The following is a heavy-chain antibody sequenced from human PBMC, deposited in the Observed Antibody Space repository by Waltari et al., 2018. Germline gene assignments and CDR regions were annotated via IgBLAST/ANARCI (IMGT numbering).Heavy chain of an antibody. Sequence: QVQLVQSGAEVKKPGSSVKVSCKASGGTFSSYTITWVRQSPGQGLEWMGRIIPILGIANYAQKFQGRVTITADKSTSTAYMELSSLRSEDTAVYYCARSLYYDLWSGYYAIDYWGQGTLVTVSS. CDR3: ARSLYYDLWSGYYAIDY. D-gene: IGHD3-3*01. V-gene: IGHV1-69*02. CDR1: GGTFSSYT. CDR2: IIPILGIA. J-gene: IGHJ4*02.